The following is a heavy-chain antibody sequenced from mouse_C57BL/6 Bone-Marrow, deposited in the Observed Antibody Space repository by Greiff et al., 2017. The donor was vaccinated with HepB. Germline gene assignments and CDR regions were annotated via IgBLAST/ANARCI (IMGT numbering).Heavy chain of an antibody. Sequence: QVQLQQSGPGLVQPSQSLSITCTVSGFSLTSYGVHWVRQSPGKGLEWLGVIWSGGSTDYNAAFISRLSISKDNSKSQVFFKMNSLQADDTAIYYCARNGPSPPVVGDYAMDYWGQGTSVTVSS. D-gene: IGHD1-1*01. V-gene: IGHV2-2*01. CDR2: IWSGGST. J-gene: IGHJ4*01. CDR3: ARNGPSPPVVGDYAMDY. CDR1: GFSLTSYG.